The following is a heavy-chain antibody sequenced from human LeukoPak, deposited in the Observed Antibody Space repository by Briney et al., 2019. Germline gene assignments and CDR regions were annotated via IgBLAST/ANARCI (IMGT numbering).Heavy chain of an antibody. J-gene: IGHJ4*02. D-gene: IGHD3-10*01. V-gene: IGHV3-21*01. Sequence: PGGSLRLSCAASGFTFSSYSMNWVRQAPGKGLEWVSSISSRSTYINYADSVKGRFTISRDNAKNSLSLQMNNLRVEDTAVYYCARAGSHWHYVYWGQGTVVTVSS. CDR1: GFTFSSYS. CDR2: ISSRSTYI. CDR3: ARAGSHWHYVY.